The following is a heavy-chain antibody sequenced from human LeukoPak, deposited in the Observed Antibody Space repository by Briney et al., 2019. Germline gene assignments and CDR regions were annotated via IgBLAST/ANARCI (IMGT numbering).Heavy chain of an antibody. Sequence: GGPLRLSCAASGFTFSSYAMHWVRQAPGKGLEWVAVISYDGSNKYYADSVKGRFTISRDNSKNTLYLQMNSLRAEDTAVYYCARVSGDNMWHFDYWGQGTLVTVSS. D-gene: IGHD6-25*01. CDR2: ISYDGSNK. CDR3: ARVSGDNMWHFDY. J-gene: IGHJ4*02. CDR1: GFTFSSYA. V-gene: IGHV3-30*04.